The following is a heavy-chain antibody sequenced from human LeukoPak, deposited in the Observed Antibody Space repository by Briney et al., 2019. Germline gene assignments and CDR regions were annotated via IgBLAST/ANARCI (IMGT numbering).Heavy chain of an antibody. CDR3: ARAASGKGFDP. D-gene: IGHD3-10*01. J-gene: IGHJ5*02. CDR1: GFTFSSYE. V-gene: IGHV3-48*03. Sequence: GGSLRLSCAASGFTFSSYEMNWVRQAPGKGLEWVSYISSSGSTIYYADSVKGRFTISRDNAKNSLYLQMNSLRAEDTAVYYCARAASGKGFDPWGQGTLVTVSS. CDR2: ISSSGSTI.